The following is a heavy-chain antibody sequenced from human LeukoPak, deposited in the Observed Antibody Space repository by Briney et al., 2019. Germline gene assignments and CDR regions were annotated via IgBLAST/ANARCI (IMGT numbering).Heavy chain of an antibody. V-gene: IGHV1-69*05. CDR2: IIPIFGTA. D-gene: IGHD1-26*01. CDR3: ARAGYSGSYPPGLHYYYMDV. J-gene: IGHJ6*03. CDR1: GGTFSSYA. Sequence: SVKVSCKASGGTFSSYAISWVRQAPGQGLEWMGGIIPIFGTANYAQKFQGRVTITTDESTSTAYMELSSLRSEDTAVYYCARAGYSGSYPPGLHYYYMDVWGKGTTATVSS.